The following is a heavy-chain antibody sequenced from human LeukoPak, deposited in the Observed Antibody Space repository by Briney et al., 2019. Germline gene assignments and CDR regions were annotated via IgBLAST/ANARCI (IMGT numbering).Heavy chain of an antibody. CDR1: GFTFSSYG. V-gene: IGHV3-33*01. D-gene: IGHD1-1*01. CDR3: ARQGTGTTRYFDY. CDR2: IWYDGSNK. J-gene: IGHJ4*02. Sequence: GGSLRLSCAASGFTFSSYGMHWVRQAPGKGPEWVAVIWYDGSNKYYADSVKGRFTISRDNSKNTLYLQMNSLRAEDTAVYYCARQGTGTTRYFDYWGQGTLVTVSS.